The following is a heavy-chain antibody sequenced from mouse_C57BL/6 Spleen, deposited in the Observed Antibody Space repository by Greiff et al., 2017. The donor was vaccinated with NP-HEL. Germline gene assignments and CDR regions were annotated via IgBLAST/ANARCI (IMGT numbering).Heavy chain of an antibody. Sequence: VHLVESGAELARPGASVKLSCKASGYTFTSYGISWVKQRTGQGLEWIGEIYPSSGNTYYNEKFKGKATLTADKSSSTAYMELRSLTSEDSAVYFCAREDSNYYFDYWGQGTTRTVSA. CDR3: AREDSNYYFDY. CDR1: GYTFTSYG. V-gene: IGHV1-81*01. CDR2: IYPSSGNT. J-gene: IGHJ2*01. D-gene: IGHD2-5*01.